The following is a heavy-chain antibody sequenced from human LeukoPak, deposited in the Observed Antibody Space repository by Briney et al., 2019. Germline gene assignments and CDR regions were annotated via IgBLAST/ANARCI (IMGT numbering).Heavy chain of an antibody. V-gene: IGHV1-18*01. J-gene: IGHJ4*02. D-gene: IGHD3-10*01. Sequence: ASVKVSCKASGYTFTSYGISWVRQAPGQGLEWMGWISAYNGNTNYAQKLQGRVTMTTDTSTSTAYMELRSLRSDDTAVYYRARVPEEVRGVIITPYYFDNWGQGTLVTVSS. CDR1: GYTFTSYG. CDR3: ARVPEEVRGVIITPYYFDN. CDR2: ISAYNGNT.